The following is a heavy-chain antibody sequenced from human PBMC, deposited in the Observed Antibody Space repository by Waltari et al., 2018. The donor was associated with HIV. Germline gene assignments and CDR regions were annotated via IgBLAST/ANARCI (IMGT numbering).Heavy chain of an antibody. CDR3: ARGFSSWPRVQDAVDI. D-gene: IGHD6-13*01. J-gene: IGHJ3*02. CDR2: IYTSGST. V-gene: IGHV4-61*02. Sequence: QVQLQESGPGLVKPSQTLSLTCTVSGGSISSGSYYWSWIRQPAGKGLEWIGRIYTSGSTQYNPALKTRDTITVDTSKSEFALKRSCVAAADTAVYDCARGFSSWPRVQDAVDIWGQGTMVTVSS. CDR1: GGSISSGSYY.